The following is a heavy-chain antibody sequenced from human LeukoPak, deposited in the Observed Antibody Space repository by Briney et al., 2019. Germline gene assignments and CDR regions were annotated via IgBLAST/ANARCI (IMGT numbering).Heavy chain of an antibody. CDR1: AASISSYY. J-gene: IGHJ4*02. CDR2: IYYSGST. D-gene: IGHD3-22*01. CDR3: RGTTRNNDSSGCIAW. V-gene: IGHV4-59*08. Sequence: SETLSLTCTVAAASISSYYWSCIRQPPGKGMEWIAYIYYSGSTNSNPSLKRGVTISVDTPQNQFSLKWSAVTAANPPVYNFRGTTRNNDSSGCIAWWGQGCLATV.